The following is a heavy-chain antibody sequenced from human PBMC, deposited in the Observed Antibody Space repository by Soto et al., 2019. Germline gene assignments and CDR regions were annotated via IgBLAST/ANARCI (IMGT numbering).Heavy chain of an antibody. D-gene: IGHD4-17*01. Sequence: QGQLVESGGGVVQPGRSLRLSCAASGFTFSSYAMHWVRQAPGKGLEWVAVISYDGSNKYYADSVKGRFTISRDNSKNTLYLQMNSLRAEDTAVYYCARGTVTTFYYYGMDVWGQGTTVTVSS. CDR3: ARGTVTTFYYYGMDV. J-gene: IGHJ6*02. CDR2: ISYDGSNK. CDR1: GFTFSSYA. V-gene: IGHV3-30-3*01.